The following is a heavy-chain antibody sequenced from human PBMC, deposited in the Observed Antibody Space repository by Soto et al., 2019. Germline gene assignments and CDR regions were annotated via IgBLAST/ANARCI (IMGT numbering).Heavy chain of an antibody. CDR1: GGSISGYY. CDR3: ARHGAGGRALAI. Sequence: SESLSIACTVPGGSISGYYWSWILQPPGKGLEWIGYIYYAGSTNYNPSLRSRVTMSVDTSKNQFSLELTSVTAADTAVYYLARHGAGGRALAIRVTGTMVTVSS. CDR2: IYYAGST. J-gene: IGHJ3*02. V-gene: IGHV4-59*08. D-gene: IGHD3-16*01.